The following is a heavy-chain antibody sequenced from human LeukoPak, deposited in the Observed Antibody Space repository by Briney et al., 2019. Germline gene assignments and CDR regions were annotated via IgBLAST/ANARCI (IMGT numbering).Heavy chain of an antibody. D-gene: IGHD2-8*01. V-gene: IGHV4-34*01. J-gene: IGHJ5*02. CDR1: GGSFSGYY. Sequence: SETLSLTCAVYGGSFSGYYWSWIRLPPGKGLEWIGEINHSGSTNYNPSLKSRVTISVDTSKNQFSLKLSPVTAADTAVYYCARPLCRSGCIDPWGQGTLVTVSS. CDR3: ARPLCRSGCIDP. CDR2: INHSGST.